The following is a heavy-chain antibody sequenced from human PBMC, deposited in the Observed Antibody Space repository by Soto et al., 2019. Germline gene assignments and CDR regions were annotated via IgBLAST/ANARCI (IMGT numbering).Heavy chain of an antibody. D-gene: IGHD3-3*01. V-gene: IGHV1-69*01. CDR3: ARLQGRDFWSGLEEYYYYYGMDV. Sequence: QVQLVQSGAEVKKPGSSVKVSCKASGGTFSSYAISWVRQAPGQGLEWMGGIIPIFGTANYAQKFQGRVTITADESTSTAYMELSSLRSEDTAVYYCARLQGRDFWSGLEEYYYYYGMDVWGQGTTVTVSS. J-gene: IGHJ6*02. CDR1: GGTFSSYA. CDR2: IIPIFGTA.